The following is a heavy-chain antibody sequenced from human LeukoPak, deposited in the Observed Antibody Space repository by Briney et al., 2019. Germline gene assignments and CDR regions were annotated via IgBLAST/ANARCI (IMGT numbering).Heavy chain of an antibody. CDR1: GGSISSSNW. Sequence: SETLSLTCSVSGGSISSSNWWSWVRQPPGKGLEWIGEIYHSGSTNYNPSLKSRVTISVDRSKNQFSLKLSSVTAADTAVYYCARPYYYDSSGPYGAFDIWGQGTLVTVSS. D-gene: IGHD3-22*01. CDR2: IYHSGST. V-gene: IGHV4-4*02. CDR3: ARPYYYDSSGPYGAFDI. J-gene: IGHJ4*02.